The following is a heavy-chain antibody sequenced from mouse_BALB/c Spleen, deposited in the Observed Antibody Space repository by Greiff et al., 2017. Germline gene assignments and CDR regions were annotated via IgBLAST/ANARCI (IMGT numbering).Heavy chain of an antibody. CDR3: ARLVRQRYYFDY. D-gene: IGHD2-14*01. CDR1: GFTFSSYY. CDR2: INSNGGST. Sequence: EVQLQESGGGLVKLGGSLKLSCAASGFTFSSYYMSWVRQTPEKRLELVAAINSNGGSTYYPDTVKGRFTISRDNAKNTLYLQMSSLKSEDTALYYCARLVRQRYYFDYWGQGTTLTVSS. J-gene: IGHJ2*01. V-gene: IGHV5-6-2*01.